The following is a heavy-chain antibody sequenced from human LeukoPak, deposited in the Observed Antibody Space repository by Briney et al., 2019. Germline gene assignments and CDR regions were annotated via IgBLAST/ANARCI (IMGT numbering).Heavy chain of an antibody. CDR1: GFTFSSYA. CDR3: ARDPGDCSSTSCYVGYFDY. J-gene: IGHJ4*02. Sequence: PGGSLRLSCAASGFTFSSYAMHWVRHAPGKGLEWGAVISYVGSNKYYADSVKGRFTISRDNSKNTLYLQMNSLRAEDTAVYYCARDPGDCSSTSCYVGYFDYWGQGTLVTVSS. CDR2: ISYVGSNK. D-gene: IGHD2-2*01. V-gene: IGHV3-30*04.